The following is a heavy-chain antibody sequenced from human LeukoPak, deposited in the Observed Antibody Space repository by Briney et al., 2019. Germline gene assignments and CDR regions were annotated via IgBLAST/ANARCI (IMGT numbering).Heavy chain of an antibody. J-gene: IGHJ6*03. CDR2: ISSSGSTI. CDR1: GFTFSDYY. CDR3: ARGRPWGSYASDYYYYMDV. V-gene: IGHV3-11*04. D-gene: IGHD3-16*01. Sequence: PGGSLRLSCAASGFTFSDYYMSWIRQAPGKGLEWVSYISSSGSTIYYADSVKGRFTISRDNAKNTLYLQMTSLRAEDTAVYYCARGRPWGSYASDYYYYMDVWGKGTTVTVSS.